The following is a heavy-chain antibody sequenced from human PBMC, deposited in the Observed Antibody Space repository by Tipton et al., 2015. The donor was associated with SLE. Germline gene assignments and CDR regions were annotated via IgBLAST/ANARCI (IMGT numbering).Heavy chain of an antibody. CDR1: GGSFSGYY. V-gene: IGHV4-34*01. J-gene: IGHJ4*02. Sequence: TLSLTCAVYGGSFSGYYWSWIRQPPGKGLEWIGEINHSGSTNYNPSLKSRVTISINTSKNQFSLNLSSVTAADTAVYYCARRLTRYSGYDYFDYWGQGTLVTVSS. CDR3: ARRLTRYSGYDYFDY. D-gene: IGHD5-12*01. CDR2: INHSGST.